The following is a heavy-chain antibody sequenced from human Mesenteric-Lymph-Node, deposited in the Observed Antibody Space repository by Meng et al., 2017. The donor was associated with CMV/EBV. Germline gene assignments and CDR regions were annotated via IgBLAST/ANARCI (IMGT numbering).Heavy chain of an antibody. CDR3: ARARRTTVFDY. CDR1: GYTFTSYG. D-gene: IGHD2/OR15-2a*01. J-gene: IGHJ4*02. V-gene: IGHV1-2*02. Sequence: ASVKVSCKASGYTFTSYGISWVRQAPGQGLEWMGWINPNSGGTNYAQKFQGRVTMTRDTSISTAYMELSRLRSDDTAVYYCARARRTTVFDYWGQGTLVTVSS. CDR2: INPNSGGT.